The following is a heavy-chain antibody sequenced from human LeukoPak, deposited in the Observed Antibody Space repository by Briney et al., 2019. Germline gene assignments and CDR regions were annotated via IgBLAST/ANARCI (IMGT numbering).Heavy chain of an antibody. CDR2: IYYTGNT. V-gene: IGHV4-59*01. CDR3: ARSSGTLWNY. CDR1: GGAISYYY. D-gene: IGHD1-1*01. J-gene: IGHJ4*02. Sequence: PSETLSLTCTVSGGAISYYYWNWIRQPPGKGLEWIGYIYYTGNTNYNPSLKSRVTISVDTSKNQFSLKLSSVTAADTAVYYCARSSGTLWNYWGQGTLVTVFS.